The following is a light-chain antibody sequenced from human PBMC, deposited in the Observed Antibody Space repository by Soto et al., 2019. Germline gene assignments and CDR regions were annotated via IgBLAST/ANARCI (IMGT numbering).Light chain of an antibody. CDR1: QSVSSY. V-gene: IGKV3-11*01. Sequence: EIVLTQSPATLSLSPGERATLSCRASQSVSSYLAWYQQKPGQAPRLLIYDASNRATGIPARFSGSGSGTDLHLTISSLEPEDFAVYYCQQRSNWPPIFTFGPGTKVDIK. CDR2: DAS. J-gene: IGKJ3*01. CDR3: QQRSNWPPIFT.